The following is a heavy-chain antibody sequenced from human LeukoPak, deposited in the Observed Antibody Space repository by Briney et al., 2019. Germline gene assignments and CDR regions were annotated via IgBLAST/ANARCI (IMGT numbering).Heavy chain of an antibody. J-gene: IGHJ4*02. CDR3: ALYSSTWY. D-gene: IGHD6-13*01. Sequence: ASVKVSCKASGYTFTTYYIHWVRQAPGQGLEWMGIINPTGGSTTYAQKLQGRVTMTRDTSTSTVFMEVNSLRSEDTAVYYCALYSSTWYWGQGTLVTLSS. CDR1: GYTFTTYY. V-gene: IGHV1-46*01. CDR2: INPTGGST.